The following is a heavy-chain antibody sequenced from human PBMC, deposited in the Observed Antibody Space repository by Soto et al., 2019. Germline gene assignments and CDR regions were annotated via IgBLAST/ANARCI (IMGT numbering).Heavy chain of an antibody. J-gene: IGHJ4*02. D-gene: IGHD3-22*01. CDR3: ARDTGTGQTYYYDSSGYYFDY. CDR2: IIPIFGTA. CDR1: GGTFSSYA. V-gene: IGHV1-69*13. Sequence: SSVKVSCKASGGTFSSYAISWVRQAPGQGLEWMGGIIPIFGTANYAQKFQGRVTITADESTSTAYMELSSLRSEDTAVYYCARDTGTGQTYYYDSSGYYFDYWGQGTMVTV.